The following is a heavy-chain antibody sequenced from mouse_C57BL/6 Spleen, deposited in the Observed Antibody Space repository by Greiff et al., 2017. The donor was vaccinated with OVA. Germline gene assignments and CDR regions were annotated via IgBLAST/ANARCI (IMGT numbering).Heavy chain of an antibody. CDR1: GYTFTSYW. Sequence: QVQLQQPGAELVKPGASVTMSCKASGYTFTSYWITWVKQRPGQGLEWIGDIYPGSGSANYNAKFKSKATLTVDTSSSKAYMQLSSLTSEDSAVYYCARKGDGNYDYAMDYWGQGTSVTVSS. CDR3: ARKGDGNYDYAMDY. D-gene: IGHD2-1*01. J-gene: IGHJ4*01. V-gene: IGHV1-55*01. CDR2: IYPGSGSA.